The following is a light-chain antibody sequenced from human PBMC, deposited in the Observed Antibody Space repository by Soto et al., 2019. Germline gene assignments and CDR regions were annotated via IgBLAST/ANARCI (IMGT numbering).Light chain of an antibody. Sequence: DIQMTQSPSSLSASVGDRVTITCRASQSISSYLNWYQQKPGKAPKLLIYAASSLQSGVPSRFSGSVSGTDFTLPISSLQPEDFATYYCQQSYSTLLTFGGGTKVEIK. CDR2: AAS. CDR1: QSISSY. V-gene: IGKV1-39*01. CDR3: QQSYSTLLT. J-gene: IGKJ4*01.